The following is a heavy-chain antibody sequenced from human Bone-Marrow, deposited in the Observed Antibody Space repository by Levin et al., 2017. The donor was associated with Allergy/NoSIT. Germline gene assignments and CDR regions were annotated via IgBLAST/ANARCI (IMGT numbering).Heavy chain of an antibody. Sequence: GGSLRLSCAASGFTFSDYAVTWVRQAPGKGLEWVSSISGSGETTYYADFVKGRFTISRDNSKNTLYLQMNNLRVEDTAFYHCATGREQWLAELDFWGQGTLVSVSS. CDR2: ISGSGETT. CDR1: GFTFSDYA. J-gene: IGHJ4*02. D-gene: IGHD6-19*01. V-gene: IGHV3-23*01. CDR3: ATGREQWLAELDF.